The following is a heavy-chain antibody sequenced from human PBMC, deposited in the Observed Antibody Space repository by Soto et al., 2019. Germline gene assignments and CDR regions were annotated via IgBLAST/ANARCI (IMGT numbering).Heavy chain of an antibody. CDR3: ARALGYSGYAGMDV. V-gene: IGHV1-18*01. CDR2: ISPDNGNT. CDR1: AHTFTSHG. D-gene: IGHD5-12*01. J-gene: IGHJ6*02. Sequence: ASVKVSCKVFAHTFTSHGINWVRQAPGQGLEWMGWISPDNGNTNYAQKLQGRVTMTTDTSTSTAYMELRSLRSDDTAVYYCARALGYSGYAGMDVWGQGTTVTVSS.